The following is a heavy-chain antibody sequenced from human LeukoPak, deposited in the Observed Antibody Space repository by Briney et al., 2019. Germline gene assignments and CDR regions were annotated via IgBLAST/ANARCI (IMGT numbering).Heavy chain of an antibody. CDR3: AGHGNYVFDY. Sequence: SETLSLACTVSGGSISSNAGYYWGWVRQPPGKGLEWIESMSHSGHTYYNPSLKSQVTISIDTSKSQFSLRLSSVTAADTAVYYCAGHGNYVFDYWGQGTLVTVSS. J-gene: IGHJ4*02. CDR1: GGSISSNAGYY. D-gene: IGHD3-16*01. V-gene: IGHV4-39*01. CDR2: MSHSGHT.